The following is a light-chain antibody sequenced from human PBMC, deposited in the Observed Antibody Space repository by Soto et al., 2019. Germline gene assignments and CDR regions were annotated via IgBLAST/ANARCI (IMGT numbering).Light chain of an antibody. V-gene: IGKV3-15*01. Sequence: EIVMTQSPATLSVSPGEGATLSCRASQSVSSNLAWYQQKPGQAPRLLIYGASTRATGIPDRFSGSGSGTDFTLTISRLEPEDFAVYYCQQYNNWPPWTFGQGTKVDIK. CDR3: QQYNNWPPWT. CDR1: QSVSSN. CDR2: GAS. J-gene: IGKJ1*01.